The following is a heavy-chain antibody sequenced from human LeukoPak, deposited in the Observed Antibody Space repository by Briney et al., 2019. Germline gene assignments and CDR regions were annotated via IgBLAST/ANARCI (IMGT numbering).Heavy chain of an antibody. V-gene: IGHV4-59*01. CDR3: ARGGSRDGYNRPLDY. CDR1: GGSITSYH. Sequence: TSETLSLTCTVSGGSITSYHWSWIRQPPGKGLEWIGYTYYNGGANYNPSLKSRITMSVDTSKNQFSLSLNSVTAADTAVYYCARGGSRDGYNRPLDYWGQGTLVTVSS. J-gene: IGHJ4*02. D-gene: IGHD5-24*01. CDR2: TYYNGGA.